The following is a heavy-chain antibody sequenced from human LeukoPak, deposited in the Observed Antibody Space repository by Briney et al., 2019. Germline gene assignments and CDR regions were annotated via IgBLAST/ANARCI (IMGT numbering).Heavy chain of an antibody. J-gene: IGHJ4*02. CDR2: IYHSGST. CDR1: GGSVSSSNR. V-gene: IGHV4-4*02. D-gene: IGHD3-22*01. Sequence: PSETLSLTCAVSGGSVSSSNRWSWVRQPPGKGLEWIGEIYHSGSTNYNPSLKSRVTISVDKSKNQFSLKLSSVTAADTAVYYCARVGTIYDSSGYYYGGFDYWGQGTLVTVSS. CDR3: ARVGTIYDSSGYYYGGFDY.